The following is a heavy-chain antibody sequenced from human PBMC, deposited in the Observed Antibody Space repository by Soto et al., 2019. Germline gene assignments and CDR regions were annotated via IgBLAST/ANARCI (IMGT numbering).Heavy chain of an antibody. J-gene: IGHJ4*02. V-gene: IGHV1-69*01. CDR1: GGTFSRYA. CDR3: ASDGTLYDSSGYYYLY. Sequence: QVQLVQSGAEVKKPGSSVKVSCKASGGTFSRYAISWVRQAPGQGLEWMGGIIPLFGKANYAQKFQGRVTITADESTSTAYMELSSLRSEDTAVYYCASDGTLYDSSGYYYLYWGQGTLVTVSS. CDR2: IIPLFGKA. D-gene: IGHD3-22*01.